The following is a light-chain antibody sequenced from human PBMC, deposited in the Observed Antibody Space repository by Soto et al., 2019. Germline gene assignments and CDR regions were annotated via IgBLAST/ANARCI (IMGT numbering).Light chain of an antibody. CDR3: SSYTSSSASCV. CDR2: DVS. V-gene: IGLV2-14*01. CDR1: SSDVGGYNY. Sequence: QSALTQPASVSGSPGQSFTISCTGTSSDVGGYNYVSWYQQHPGKAPKLMIYDVSNRPSGVSNRFSGSKSGNTASLTISGLLAEDEADYYCSSYTSSSASCVFGTGTKLTVL. J-gene: IGLJ1*01.